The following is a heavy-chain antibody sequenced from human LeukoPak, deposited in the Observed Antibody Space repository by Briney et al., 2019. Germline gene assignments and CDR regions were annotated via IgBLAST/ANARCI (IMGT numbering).Heavy chain of an antibody. D-gene: IGHD2-21*02. Sequence: GGSLRLSCAVSGFTLTTYSMNWVRQAPGKGPEWVSYIGYSGRDTCYADSVKGRFTISRDTAKNALYLQMHSLRVEDTAVYYCARRDGYYMDVWGKGTTVTVSS. CDR2: IGYSGRDT. CDR3: ARRDGYYMDV. V-gene: IGHV3-21*05. CDR1: GFTLTTYS. J-gene: IGHJ6*03.